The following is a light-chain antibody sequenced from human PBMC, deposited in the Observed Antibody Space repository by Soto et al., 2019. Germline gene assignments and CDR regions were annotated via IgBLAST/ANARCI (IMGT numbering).Light chain of an antibody. Sequence: EIVMTQSPATLSVSPGERATLSCRASLTVSSNLAWYQQRPGQAPRLLIYGASTRATDIPARFSGGGSGTEFTLTISSLRSEDFAVYYCQQYSNWPWTFGLGTKVEIK. J-gene: IGKJ1*01. CDR2: GAS. CDR1: LTVSSN. CDR3: QQYSNWPWT. V-gene: IGKV3-15*01.